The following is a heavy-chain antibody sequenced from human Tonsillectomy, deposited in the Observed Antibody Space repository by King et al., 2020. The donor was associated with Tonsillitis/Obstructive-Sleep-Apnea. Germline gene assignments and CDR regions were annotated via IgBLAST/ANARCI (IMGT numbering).Heavy chain of an antibody. V-gene: IGHV4-31*03. Sequence: VQLQESGPGLVKPSQTLSLTCTVSGGSISSGGYYWTWIRQHPGKGLEWIGYIYYSGSTYYNPSLKSRVTISVDTSKNQFSLKLSSVTAADTAVYYCAREKPTIVTQYYFDYWGQGTQVTVSS. CDR3: AREKPTIVTQYYFDY. D-gene: IGHD4-11*01. CDR1: GGSISSGGYY. J-gene: IGHJ4*02. CDR2: IYYSGST.